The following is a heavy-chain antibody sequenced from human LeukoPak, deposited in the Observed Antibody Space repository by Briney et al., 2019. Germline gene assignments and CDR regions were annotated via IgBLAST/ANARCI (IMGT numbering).Heavy chain of an antibody. CDR2: INHSGST. CDR1: GGSFSGYY. Sequence: SETLSLTCAVYGGSFSGYYWSWIRQPPGKGLEWIGEINHSGSTNYNPSLKSRVTISVDTSKNQFSLKLSSVTAADTAVYYCARVYGSGGYRKLVDYWGQGTLVTVSS. J-gene: IGHJ4*02. D-gene: IGHD3-10*01. V-gene: IGHV4-34*01. CDR3: ARVYGSGGYRKLVDY.